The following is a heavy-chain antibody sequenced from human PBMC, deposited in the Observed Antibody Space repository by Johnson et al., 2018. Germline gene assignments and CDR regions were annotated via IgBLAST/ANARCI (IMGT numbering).Heavy chain of an antibody. CDR2: TRSKAYGGTT. CDR3: ARARSWGIQLYDYYYGMDV. CDR1: GFTFDNYT. V-gene: IGHV3-49*03. Sequence: VQLVQSGGGLVQPGRSLRLSCTASGFTFDNYTMSWFRQAPGKGLEWVGFTRSKAYGGTTEYAASVKGRFTISRDDSKSIAYLQMNSLKTEDTAVYYCARARSWGIQLYDYYYGMDVWGQGTTVTVSS. J-gene: IGHJ6*02. D-gene: IGHD5-18*01.